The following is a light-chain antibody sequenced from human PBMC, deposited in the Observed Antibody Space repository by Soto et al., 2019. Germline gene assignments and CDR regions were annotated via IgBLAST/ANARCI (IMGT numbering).Light chain of an antibody. V-gene: IGLV2-14*01. Sequence: QSALTQPASVSGSPGQSITISCTGTSSDVDGYNYVSWYQQHPGKAPKLMIYEVSNRPSGVSNRFSGSKSGNTASLTISGLQAGDEADYYCSSYTTSSTLNDVFGTGTKLTVL. CDR1: SSDVDGYNY. J-gene: IGLJ1*01. CDR2: EVS. CDR3: SSYTTSSTLNDV.